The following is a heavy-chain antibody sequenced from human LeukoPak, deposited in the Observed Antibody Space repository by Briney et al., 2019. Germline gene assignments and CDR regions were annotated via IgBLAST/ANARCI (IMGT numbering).Heavy chain of an antibody. CDR2: IYSGGST. V-gene: IGHV3-53*01. D-gene: IGHD2-2*02. CDR1: GFTVSSNY. J-gene: IGHJ4*02. CDR3: ARVWGCSSTSCYRVEYYFDY. Sequence: GGSLRLSCAASGFTVSSNYMSWVRQAPGKGLEWVSVIYSGGSTYYADSVKGRFTISRDNSKNTLYLQMNSLRAEDTAVYYCARVWGCSSTSCYRVEYYFDYWGQGTLVIVSS.